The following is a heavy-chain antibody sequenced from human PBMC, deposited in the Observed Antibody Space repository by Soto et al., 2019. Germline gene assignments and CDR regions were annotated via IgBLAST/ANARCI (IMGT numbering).Heavy chain of an antibody. V-gene: IGHV3-11*05. CDR3: ARSLRGYSGYSGY. CDR2: ISSSGSDT. J-gene: IGHJ4*02. CDR1: GFTVSAYY. D-gene: IGHD5-12*01. Sequence: QMQLGESGGGLVKPGGCLRLSCAASGFTVSAYYMSWIRQAPGKVLEWVSYISSSGSDTNYADSVKGLFTVSRDNAKNSLYLQMNSLRAEDTAVYYCARSLRGYSGYSGYWGQGTLVTVYS.